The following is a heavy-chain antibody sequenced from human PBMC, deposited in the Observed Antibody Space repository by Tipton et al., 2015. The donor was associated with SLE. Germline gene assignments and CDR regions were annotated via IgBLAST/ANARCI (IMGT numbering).Heavy chain of an antibody. CDR2: VYTNENT. CDR3: AREFLNPVTTVHYYFDL. J-gene: IGHJ2*01. CDR1: GGSISSGNYY. D-gene: IGHD4-11*01. Sequence: TLSLTCTVSGGSISSGNYYWSWIRQPAGKRLEWIGRVYTNENTNYNPSLKSRVTMSVDTSKNHFSLKLISVTAADTAVYYCAREFLNPVTTVHYYFDLWGRGTLVTVSS. V-gene: IGHV4-61*02.